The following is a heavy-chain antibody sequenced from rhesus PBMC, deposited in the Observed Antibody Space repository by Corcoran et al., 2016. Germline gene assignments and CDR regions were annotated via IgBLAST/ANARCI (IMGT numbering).Heavy chain of an antibody. CDR3: ARNGLFDY. Sequence: QVQLQESGPGLVKPSETLSLTCAVSGGSIRSNYWSWIRQPPWKGLDLIGRIYGSGGRTDYNPSLKSRVTISTDTSKNQFSLKLSSVTAADTAVYYCARNGLFDYWGQGVLVTVSS. CDR2: IYGSGGRT. CDR1: GGSIRSNY. J-gene: IGHJ4*01. V-gene: IGHV4-160*01.